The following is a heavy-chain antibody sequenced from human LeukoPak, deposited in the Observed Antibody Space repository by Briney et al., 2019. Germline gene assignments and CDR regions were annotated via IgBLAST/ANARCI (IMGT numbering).Heavy chain of an antibody. CDR3: ARGPLYSSLVDY. CDR1: GGSFSGYY. D-gene: IGHD6-19*01. Sequence: NTSETLTLTCAVYGGSFSGYYWSWIRQPPGKGLEWIGEINHSGSTNYNPSLKSRVTISVDTSKNQFSLKLSSVTAADTAVYYCARGPLYSSLVDYWGQGTLVTVSS. CDR2: INHSGST. J-gene: IGHJ4*02. V-gene: IGHV4-34*01.